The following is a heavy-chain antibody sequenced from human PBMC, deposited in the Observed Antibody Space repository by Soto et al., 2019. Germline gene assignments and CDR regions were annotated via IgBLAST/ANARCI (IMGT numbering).Heavy chain of an antibody. CDR2: IYYSGST. J-gene: IGHJ5*02. Sequence: SETLSLTCTVSGGSISSYYWSWIRQPPGKGLEWIGYIYYSGSTNYNPSLKSRVTISVDTSKNQFSLKLSSVTAADTAVYYCARGSGHELGAPGDIVARDNWFDPWGQGTLVTVSS. D-gene: IGHD2-15*01. V-gene: IGHV4-59*01. CDR1: GGSISSYY. CDR3: ARGSGHELGAPGDIVARDNWFDP.